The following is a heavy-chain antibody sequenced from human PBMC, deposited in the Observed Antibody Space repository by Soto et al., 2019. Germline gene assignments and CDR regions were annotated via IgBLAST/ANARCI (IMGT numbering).Heavy chain of an antibody. J-gene: IGHJ5*02. V-gene: IGHV1-69*02. CDR2: ITPIIGIT. CDR1: GGTFGDYT. Sequence: QLVQSGAEVRKPGSSVKVSCKASGGTFGDYTISWVRQAPGQGLEWMGRITPIIGITNYAQKFRGRVTITADKSTSTVYMELSSLRPEDTAVYFCARGGTLFDPWGQGTLVTVSS. CDR3: ARGGTLFDP. D-gene: IGHD3-16*01.